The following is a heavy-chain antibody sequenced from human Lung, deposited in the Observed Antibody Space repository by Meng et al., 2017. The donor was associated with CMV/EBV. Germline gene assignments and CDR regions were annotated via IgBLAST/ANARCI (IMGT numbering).Heavy chain of an antibody. V-gene: IGHV4-39*07. CDR1: GGSISSSSYY. D-gene: IGHD2-2*02. CDR2: IYYSGST. J-gene: IGHJ5*02. CDR3: ARDLKSYCSSTSCYINWFDP. Sequence: GSLRLXXTVSGGSISSSSYYWGWIRQPPGKGLEWIGSIYYSGSTYYNPSLKSRVTISVDTSKNQFSLKLSSVTAADTAVYYCARDLKSYCSSTSCYINWFDPWGQGPLVTVSS.